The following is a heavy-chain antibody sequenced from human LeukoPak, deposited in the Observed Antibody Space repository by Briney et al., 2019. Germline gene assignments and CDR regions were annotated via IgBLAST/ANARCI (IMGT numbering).Heavy chain of an antibody. D-gene: IGHD2-2*01. CDR2: ISSGSSYT. V-gene: IGHV3-21*01. CDR3: ARKGDLGYCSSTSCYNWFDP. J-gene: IGHJ5*02. CDR1: GFTFSSYS. Sequence: GGFLRLSCAASGFTFSSYSMNWVRQAPGKGLECVSSISSGSSYTYYADSVKGRFTISRDNAKNSLYLQMNSLRAEDTAVYYCARKGDLGYCSSTSCYNWFDPWGQGTLVTVSS.